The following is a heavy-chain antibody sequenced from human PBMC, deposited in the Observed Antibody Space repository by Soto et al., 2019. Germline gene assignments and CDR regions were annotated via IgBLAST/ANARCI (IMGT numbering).Heavy chain of an antibody. D-gene: IGHD5-12*01. V-gene: IGHV5-51*01. Sequence: GESLKISCKGSGYSFTSYWIGWVRQMPGKGLEWMGIIYPGDSDTRYSPSFQGQVTISADKSISTAYLQWSNLKASDTAMYYCARQGGYNSYYYYGMDVWGQGTTVTVSS. J-gene: IGHJ6*02. CDR3: ARQGGYNSYYYYGMDV. CDR2: IYPGDSDT. CDR1: GYSFTSYW.